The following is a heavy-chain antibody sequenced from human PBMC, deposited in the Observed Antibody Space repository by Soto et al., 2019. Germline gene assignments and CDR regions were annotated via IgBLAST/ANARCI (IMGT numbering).Heavy chain of an antibody. Sequence: GGSLRLSCAASGFTFSSYAMSWVRQAPGKGLEWVSAISGSGGSTYYADSVKGRFTISRDNSKNTLYLQMNSLRAEDTAVYYCAKGGDSSRLYYYYYYMDVWGKGTTVTVSS. V-gene: IGHV3-23*01. CDR2: ISGSGGST. J-gene: IGHJ6*03. D-gene: IGHD6-13*01. CDR1: GFTFSSYA. CDR3: AKGGDSSRLYYYYYYMDV.